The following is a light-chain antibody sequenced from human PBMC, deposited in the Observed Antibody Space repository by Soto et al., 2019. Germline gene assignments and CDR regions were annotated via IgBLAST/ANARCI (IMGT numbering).Light chain of an antibody. Sequence: DIQLTQSPSSLSASVGDRVTITCRASQSMSDSLYWYQQKSGQDPQLLIYSASNLDSGVPSRFSGGGSGTDFTLTIISLQPEDFGTYYCQQSYSTSYTFGQGTTLEIK. V-gene: IGKV1-39*01. CDR1: QSMSDS. CDR3: QQSYSTSYT. J-gene: IGKJ2*01. CDR2: SAS.